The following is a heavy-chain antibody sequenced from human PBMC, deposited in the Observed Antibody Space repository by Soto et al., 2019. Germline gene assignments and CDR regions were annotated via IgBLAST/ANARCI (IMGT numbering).Heavy chain of an antibody. J-gene: IGHJ4*02. CDR1: GGSINTFY. Sequence: SGSRSITFAVSGGSINTFYWSWVRQPAGKGLEWIGRIFSSGSTSFNPSLESRVAMSVDTSKNHFSLSLSSVTAADMAVYYCAREGSYSAYNFAHGIQLWSFDFWGQGALVTVSS. CDR2: IFSSGST. D-gene: IGHD5-12*01. CDR3: AREGSYSAYNFAHGIQLWSFDF. V-gene: IGHV4-4*07.